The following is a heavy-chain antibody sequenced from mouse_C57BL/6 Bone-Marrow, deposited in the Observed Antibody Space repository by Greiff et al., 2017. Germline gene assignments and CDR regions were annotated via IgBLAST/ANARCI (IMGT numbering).Heavy chain of an antibody. J-gene: IGHJ2*01. CDR3: ARFPYYYGSNYFDY. D-gene: IGHD1-1*01. V-gene: IGHV1-81*01. Sequence: QVQLKESGAELARPGASVKLSCKASGYTFTSYGISWVKQRTGQGLEWIGEIYPRSGNTYYNEKLKGKATLTADKSSSTAYMELRSLTSEDSAVYFCARFPYYYGSNYFDYWGQGTTLTVSS. CDR2: IYPRSGNT. CDR1: GYTFTSYG.